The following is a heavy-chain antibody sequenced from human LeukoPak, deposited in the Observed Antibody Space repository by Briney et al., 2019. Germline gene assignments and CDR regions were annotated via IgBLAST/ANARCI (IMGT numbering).Heavy chain of an antibody. CDR3: AKVGSLVRGVFGAFDI. J-gene: IGHJ3*02. Sequence: GGSLRLSCAASGFTFSNHFMSWVRQAPGKGLEWVSGISNSGGNTDYANSVKGRFTIFRDTSKNILYLQMSSLRAEDTAIYYCAKVGSLVRGVFGAFDIWGPGTMVTVSS. CDR2: ISNSGGNT. CDR1: GFTFSNHF. V-gene: IGHV3-23*01. D-gene: IGHD3-10*01.